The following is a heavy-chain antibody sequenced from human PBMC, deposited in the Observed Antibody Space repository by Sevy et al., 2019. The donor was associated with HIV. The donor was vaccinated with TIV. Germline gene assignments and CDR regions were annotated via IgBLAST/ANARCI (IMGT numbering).Heavy chain of an antibody. Sequence: SETLSLTCAVSGYSISSGYYWGWIRQPPGKGLEWIGSIYHSGSTYYNPSLKSRVTISVDTSKNQFSLQLSSVTAADTAVYYCARDFSYYDFWSGYYFDYWGQGTLVTVSS. CDR1: GYSISSGYY. D-gene: IGHD3-3*01. CDR3: ARDFSYYDFWSGYYFDY. J-gene: IGHJ4*02. CDR2: IYHSGST. V-gene: IGHV4-38-2*02.